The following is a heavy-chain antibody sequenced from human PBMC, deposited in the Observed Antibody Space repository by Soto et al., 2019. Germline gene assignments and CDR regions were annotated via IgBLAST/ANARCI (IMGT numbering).Heavy chain of an antibody. D-gene: IGHD3-16*02. CDR3: AKPSILGGVIAHRFDY. J-gene: IGHJ4*02. CDR2: ISGSGGST. Sequence: PGGSLRLSCAASGFTFSSYAMSWVRQAPGKGLEWVSAISGSGGSTYYADSVKGRFTISRDNSKNTLYLQMNSLRAEDTAVYYHAKPSILGGVIAHRFDYWGQGTLVTVSS. V-gene: IGHV3-23*01. CDR1: GFTFSSYA.